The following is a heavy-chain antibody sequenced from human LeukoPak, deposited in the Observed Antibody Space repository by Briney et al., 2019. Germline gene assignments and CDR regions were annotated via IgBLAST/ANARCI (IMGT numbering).Heavy chain of an antibody. J-gene: IGHJ6*03. V-gene: IGHV1-18*01. Sequence: ASVKVSCKASGYTFTSYGISWVRQAPGQGLEWMGWISAYNGNTNYAQKFQGRVTITADESTSTAYMELSSLRSEDTAVYYCARGGSSFDYYYYYYMDVWGKGTTVTVSS. CDR1: GYTFTSYG. D-gene: IGHD1-26*01. CDR2: ISAYNGNT. CDR3: ARGGSSFDYYYYYYMDV.